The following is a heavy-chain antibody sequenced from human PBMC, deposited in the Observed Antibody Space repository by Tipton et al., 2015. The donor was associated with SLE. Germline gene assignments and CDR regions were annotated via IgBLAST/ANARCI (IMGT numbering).Heavy chain of an antibody. CDR3: ARAPLTYYYDSSGYSPFDY. D-gene: IGHD3-22*01. Sequence: LRLSCTVSGYSISSHYWSWIRQPPGRGLEWIGYIYYSGSTNYNPSLKSRVTISVDTSKNQFSLKLSSVTAADTAVYYCARAPLTYYYDSSGYSPFDYWGQGTLVTVSS. J-gene: IGHJ4*02. V-gene: IGHV4-59*11. CDR2: IYYSGST. CDR1: GYSISSHY.